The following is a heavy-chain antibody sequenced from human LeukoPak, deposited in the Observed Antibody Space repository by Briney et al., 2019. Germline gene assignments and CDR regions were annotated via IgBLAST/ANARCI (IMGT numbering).Heavy chain of an antibody. Sequence: GGSLRLSCAASGFTFDDYAVYWVRQTPGKGLEWVSGISWNSGSIGYADSVKGRFTISRDNAKNSLYLQMNSLRAEDTALYYCAKDVCRGDCGFDYWGQGTLVTVSS. V-gene: IGHV3-9*01. CDR1: GFTFDDYA. D-gene: IGHD2-21*02. J-gene: IGHJ4*02. CDR2: ISWNSGSI. CDR3: AKDVCRGDCGFDY.